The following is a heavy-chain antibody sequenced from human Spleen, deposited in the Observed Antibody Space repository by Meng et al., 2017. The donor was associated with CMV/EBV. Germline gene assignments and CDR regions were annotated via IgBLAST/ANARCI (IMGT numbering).Heavy chain of an antibody. CDR2: ISVYNGHT. D-gene: IGHD6-25*01. V-gene: IGHV1-18*01. Sequence: SCKVSGYTFTSHGVNWVQQAPGQGLEWMAWISVYNGHTNYARNFQGRLTVTADTSTSTAYMELGSLRTDDTAVYYCAGGSGWPFFDYWGPGTLVTVSS. CDR3: AGGSGWPFFDY. J-gene: IGHJ4*02. CDR1: GYTFTSHG.